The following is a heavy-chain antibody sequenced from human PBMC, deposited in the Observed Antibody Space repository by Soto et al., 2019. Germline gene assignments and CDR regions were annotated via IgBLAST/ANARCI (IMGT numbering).Heavy chain of an antibody. Sequence: QVQLVQSGAEVKKPGASVKVSCKASGYTFTSYGISWVRQAPGQGLEWMGWISAYNGNTNYAQKLQGRVTMTTDTSTSTAYMELRSLRSDDTAVYYCARDWNSVTNGTAQRGYFDYWGQGTLVTVSS. V-gene: IGHV1-18*01. D-gene: IGHD4-17*01. CDR3: ARDWNSVTNGTAQRGYFDY. CDR1: GYTFTSYG. CDR2: ISAYNGNT. J-gene: IGHJ4*02.